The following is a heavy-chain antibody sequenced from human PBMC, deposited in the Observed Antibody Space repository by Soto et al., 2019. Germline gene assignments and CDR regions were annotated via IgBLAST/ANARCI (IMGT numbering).Heavy chain of an antibody. V-gene: IGHV3-30-3*01. CDR2: LSYDGSYK. CDR3: GGQGY. J-gene: IGHJ4*02. CDR1: GFTFSSYT. Sequence: QVQLVESGGGVVQPGRSLRLSCAASGFTFSSYTMHWVRQAPGKGLEWVALLSYDGSYKYYADSVKGRFTISRDSPKNTLYLQMNSLRAEDSAVYYCGGQGYWGQGTLVTVSS.